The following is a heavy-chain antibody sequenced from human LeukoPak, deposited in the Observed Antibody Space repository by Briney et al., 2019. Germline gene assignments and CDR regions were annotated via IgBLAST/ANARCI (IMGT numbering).Heavy chain of an antibody. J-gene: IGHJ3*02. CDR3: ARDQGSRPGAFDI. CDR1: GFTFNRYG. CDR2: ISYDRSNR. D-gene: IGHD2-2*01. V-gene: IGHV3-30*03. Sequence: GGSLRLSCAVHGFTFNRYGMHWVRQAPGKVLEWVAVISYDRSNRYYADSVKGRFTISRDKSKNTRYMEMNSRKHDDTAVYYCARDQGSRPGAFDIWGQGTMVTVSS.